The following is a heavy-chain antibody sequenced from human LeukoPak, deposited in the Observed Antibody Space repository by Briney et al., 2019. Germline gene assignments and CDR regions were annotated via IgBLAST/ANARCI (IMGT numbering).Heavy chain of an antibody. D-gene: IGHD2-2*01. V-gene: IGHV3-21*01. Sequence: GGSLRLSCAASGFTFSSYSMNWVRQAPGKGLEWVSSISSSSSYIYYADSVKGRFTISRDNAKNSLYLQMNSLRAEDTAVYYWQGDIVVVPAAMGYCSGGSCYSAFDIWGQGTMVTVSS. CDR3: QGDIVVVPAAMGYCSGGSCYSAFDI. J-gene: IGHJ3*02. CDR1: GFTFSSYS. CDR2: ISSSSSYI.